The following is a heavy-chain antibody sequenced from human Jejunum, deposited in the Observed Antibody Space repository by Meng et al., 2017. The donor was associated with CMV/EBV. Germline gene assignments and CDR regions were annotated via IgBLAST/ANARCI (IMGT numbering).Heavy chain of an antibody. Sequence: TTYTINWVRQAPGQWLEWMGWIHTNTGNPTYAQDFTGRFVFSLDTSVSTAYLQISSLKAADTAVYYCARDYDDVWGTYGYTHYLDYWGQGTLVTVSS. CDR3: ARDYDDVWGTYGYTHYLDY. CDR1: TTYT. J-gene: IGHJ4*02. CDR2: IHTNTGNP. D-gene: IGHD3-16*01. V-gene: IGHV7-4-1*02.